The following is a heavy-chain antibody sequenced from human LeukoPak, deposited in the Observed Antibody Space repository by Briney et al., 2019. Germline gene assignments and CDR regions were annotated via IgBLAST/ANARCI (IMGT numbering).Heavy chain of an antibody. J-gene: IGHJ5*02. CDR2: IYVSGRI. CDR3: ARGDRVDSSSWYNWFDP. D-gene: IGHD6-13*01. Sequence: PSETLSLTCSVSGGSISNLYLSWIRQPAGKGLEWIGRIYVSGRIDYNPSLRSRVTMSVDTSKNQLSLRVSSVTAADTAVYYCARGDRVDSSSWYNWFDPWGQGTPVTVSS. CDR1: GGSISNLY. V-gene: IGHV4-4*07.